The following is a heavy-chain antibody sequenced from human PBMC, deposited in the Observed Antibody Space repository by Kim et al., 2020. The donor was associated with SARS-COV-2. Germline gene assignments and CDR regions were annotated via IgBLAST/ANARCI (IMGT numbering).Heavy chain of an antibody. CDR2: ISYDGSNK. CDR1: GFTFSSYA. Sequence: GGSLRLSCAASGFTFSSYAMHWVRQAPGKGLEWVAVISYDGSNKYYADSVKGRFTISRDNSKNTLYLQMNSLRAEDTAVYYCVRWFGEHWWAFDIWGQGTMVTVSS. CDR3: VRWFGEHWWAFDI. V-gene: IGHV3-30-3*01. D-gene: IGHD3-10*01. J-gene: IGHJ3*02.